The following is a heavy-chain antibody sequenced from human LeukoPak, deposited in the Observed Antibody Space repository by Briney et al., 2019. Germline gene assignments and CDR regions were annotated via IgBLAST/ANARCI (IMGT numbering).Heavy chain of an antibody. V-gene: IGHV4-39*07. Sequence: SETLSLTCTVSGGSISSSSYYWGWLRQPPGTGLEWFGSIYYSGSTYYNPSLKSRVTISVDTSKNQFSLKLSSVTAADTAVYYCAREALLAVAAEYYFDYWGQGTLVTVSS. D-gene: IGHD6-19*01. J-gene: IGHJ4*02. CDR2: IYYSGST. CDR3: AREALLAVAAEYYFDY. CDR1: GGSISSSSYY.